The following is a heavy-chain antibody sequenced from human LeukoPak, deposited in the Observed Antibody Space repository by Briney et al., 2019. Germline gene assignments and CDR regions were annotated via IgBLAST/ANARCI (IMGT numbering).Heavy chain of an antibody. V-gene: IGHV1-69*13. Sequence: SXKVSCKASGGTFISYAISWVRQAPGQGLEWMGGIIPIFGTANYAQKFQGRVTINADESTSTAYMELSSLRSEDTAVYYCARAQTGTTTPVDYWGQGTLVTVSS. CDR3: ARAQTGTTTPVDY. D-gene: IGHD1-1*01. J-gene: IGHJ4*02. CDR1: GGTFISYA. CDR2: IIPIFGTA.